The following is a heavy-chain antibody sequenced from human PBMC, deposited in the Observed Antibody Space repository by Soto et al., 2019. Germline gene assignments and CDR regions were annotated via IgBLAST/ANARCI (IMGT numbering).Heavy chain of an antibody. CDR1: GFSVGSSY. Sequence: EVQLVESGGGLVQPGGSLRLSCAASGFSVGSSYLYWVRQAPGRGLQWVSSIYVDGTTYYTDSVKGRFSISRDSSKNTLYLQMNSLGAEDTALYYCIKGKVGTDPNWFDPWGQGSLVTVSS. D-gene: IGHD2-21*02. CDR2: IYVDGTT. V-gene: IGHV3-66*01. J-gene: IGHJ5*02. CDR3: IKGKVGTDPNWFDP.